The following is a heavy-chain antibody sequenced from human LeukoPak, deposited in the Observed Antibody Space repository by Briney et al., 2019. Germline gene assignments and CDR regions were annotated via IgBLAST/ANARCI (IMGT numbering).Heavy chain of an antibody. Sequence: GGSLRLSCAASGFTFSSYAMSWVRQAPGMGLEWVSVVSGSGGSTYYADSVKGRFTISRDNSKNTLYLQMNSLRAEDTAVYYCAKELGYCSSTSCLVYYYYGMDVWGQGTTVTVSS. D-gene: IGHD2-2*01. CDR2: VSGSGGST. CDR3: AKELGYCSSTSCLVYYYYGMDV. V-gene: IGHV3-23*01. CDR1: GFTFSSYA. J-gene: IGHJ6*02.